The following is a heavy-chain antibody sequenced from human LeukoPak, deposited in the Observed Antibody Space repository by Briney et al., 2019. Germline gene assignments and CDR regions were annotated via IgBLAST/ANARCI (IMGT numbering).Heavy chain of an antibody. Sequence: GGSLRLSCAASGFTFSSYSMDWVRQAPGKGLEWDSYISGSSSTIYYVDSVKGRFTISRDNAKNSLYLQMNSLRAEDTAVYYCARGGTARPLDYWGQGTLVTVSS. V-gene: IGHV3-48*01. J-gene: IGHJ4*02. CDR3: ARGGTARPLDY. D-gene: IGHD6-6*01. CDR2: ISGSSSTI. CDR1: GFTFSSYS.